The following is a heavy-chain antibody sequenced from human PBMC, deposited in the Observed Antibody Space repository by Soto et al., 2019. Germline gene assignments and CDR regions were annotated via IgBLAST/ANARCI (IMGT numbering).Heavy chain of an antibody. V-gene: IGHV3-33*01. J-gene: IGHJ4*02. CDR3: ARQAASGYYPDDY. CDR1: GFTFSSYG. D-gene: IGHD3-22*01. CDR2: IWYDGSNK. Sequence: PGGSLRLSCAASGFTFSSYGMHWVRQAPGKGLEWVAVIWYDGSNKYYADSVKGRFTISRDNSKNTLYLQMNSLRAEDTAVYYCARQAASGYYPDDYWGQGTLVTVSS.